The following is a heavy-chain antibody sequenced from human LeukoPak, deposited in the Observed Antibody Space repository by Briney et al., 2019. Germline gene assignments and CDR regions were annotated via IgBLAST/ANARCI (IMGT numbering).Heavy chain of an antibody. Sequence: GGSLRLSCAASGFTFSSYWMSWVRQAPGKGLEWVANLKQDGSEKYYVDSVKGRFTISRDNAKNSLYLQMNSLRAEDTAVYYCARGPTPHCSSTSCYWNDAFDIWGQGTMVTVSS. V-gene: IGHV3-7*01. D-gene: IGHD2-2*01. CDR3: ARGPTPHCSSTSCYWNDAFDI. CDR1: GFTFSSYW. CDR2: LKQDGSEK. J-gene: IGHJ3*02.